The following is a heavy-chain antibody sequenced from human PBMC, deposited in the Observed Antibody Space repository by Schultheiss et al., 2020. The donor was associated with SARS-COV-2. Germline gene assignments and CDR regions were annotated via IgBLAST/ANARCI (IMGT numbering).Heavy chain of an antibody. V-gene: IGHV3-33*01. D-gene: IGHD2-2*03. CDR2: IWHDGSDQ. CDR1: GFTFSRYG. CDR3: ARAMDSAYFYYGMDV. J-gene: IGHJ6*02. Sequence: GGSLRLSCSTSGFTFSRYGMHWVRQAPGKGLEWVAVIWHDGSDQFYADSVKGRFTISRDNSKNTMYLQMNNLRVEDTAVYSCARAMDSAYFYYGMDVWGQGTTVTVSS.